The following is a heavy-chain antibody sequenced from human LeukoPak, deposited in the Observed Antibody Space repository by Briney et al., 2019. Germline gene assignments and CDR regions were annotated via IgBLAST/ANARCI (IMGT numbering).Heavy chain of an antibody. D-gene: IGHD3-10*01. Sequence: ASVKVSCKASGGTFSSYAINWVRQATGQGLEWMGWMNPNSGNTGYAQKFQGRVTITRNTSISTAYMELSSLRSEDTAVYYCARGVMYAWFGTPLVDWFDPWGQGTLVTVSS. CDR3: ARGVMYAWFGTPLVDWFDP. J-gene: IGHJ5*02. CDR1: GGTFSSYA. CDR2: MNPNSGNT. V-gene: IGHV1-8*03.